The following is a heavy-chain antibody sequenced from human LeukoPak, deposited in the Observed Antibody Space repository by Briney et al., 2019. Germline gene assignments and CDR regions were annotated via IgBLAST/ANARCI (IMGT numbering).Heavy chain of an antibody. Sequence: GGSLRLSCAASGFTFSSHGIHWVRQAPGKGLEWVAVISYDENNKYYADSVKGRFTISRDNSKNTLYLQMNSLRAEDTAVYYCARDYGRSRDYGMDVWGQGTTVTVSS. J-gene: IGHJ6*02. D-gene: IGHD3-10*01. CDR3: ARDYGRSRDYGMDV. CDR2: ISYDENNK. CDR1: GFTFSSHG. V-gene: IGHV3-30*03.